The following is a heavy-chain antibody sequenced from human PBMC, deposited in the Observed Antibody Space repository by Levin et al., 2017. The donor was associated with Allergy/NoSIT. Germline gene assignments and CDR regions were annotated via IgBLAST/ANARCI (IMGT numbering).Heavy chain of an antibody. V-gene: IGHV3-23*01. D-gene: IGHD3-16*02. J-gene: IGHJ4*02. Sequence: PGGSLRLSCAASGFTFSSYAMSWVRQAPGKGLEWVSAISGSGGSTYYADSVKGRFTISRDNSKNTLYLQMNSLRAEDTAVYYCAKNFIELYVWGSYPLGLFDYWGQGTLVTVSS. CDR2: ISGSGGST. CDR3: AKNFIELYVWGSYPLGLFDY. CDR1: GFTFSSYA.